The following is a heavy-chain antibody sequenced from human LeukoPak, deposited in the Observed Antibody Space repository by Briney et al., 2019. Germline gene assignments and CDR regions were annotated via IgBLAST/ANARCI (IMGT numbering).Heavy chain of an antibody. Sequence: GGSLRLSCAASGFTFSSYGMSWVRQAPGKGLEWVSAISGSGGSTYYADSVKGRFTISRDNSKNSLYLQMNSLRAEDTAVYYCARGYYYDSSGYYPNWFDPWGQGTLVTVSS. CDR2: ISGSGGST. CDR3: ARGYYYDSSGYYPNWFDP. J-gene: IGHJ5*02. V-gene: IGHV3-23*01. CDR1: GFTFSSYG. D-gene: IGHD3-22*01.